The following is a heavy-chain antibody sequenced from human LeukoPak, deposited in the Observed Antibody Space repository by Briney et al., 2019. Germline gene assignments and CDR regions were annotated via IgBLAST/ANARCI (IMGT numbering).Heavy chain of an antibody. CDR3: AKTTYYYDSRGYHFGGFDY. J-gene: IGHJ4*02. CDR2: ISGSGGST. CDR1: GFTFSSYA. V-gene: IGHV3-23*01. Sequence: HPGGSLRLSCAASGFTFSSYAMSWVRQAPGKGLEWVSAISGSGGSTYYADSVKGRFTISRDNSKNTLYLQMNSLRAEDTAVYYCAKTTYYYDSRGYHFGGFDYWGQGTLVTVSS. D-gene: IGHD3-22*01.